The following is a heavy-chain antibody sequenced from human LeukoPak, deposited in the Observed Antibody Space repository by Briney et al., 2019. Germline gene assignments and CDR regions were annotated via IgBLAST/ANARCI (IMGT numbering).Heavy chain of an antibody. CDR3: ARDRGGDYGDYEGY. Sequence: GASVKVSCKASGGTFSSYAISWVRQAPGQGLEWMGGIIPIFGTANYAQKFQGRVTITTDESTSTAYMELSSLRSEDTAVYYCARDRGGDYGDYEGYWGQGTLVTVSS. J-gene: IGHJ4*02. D-gene: IGHD4-17*01. CDR1: GGTFSSYA. V-gene: IGHV1-69*05. CDR2: IIPIFGTA.